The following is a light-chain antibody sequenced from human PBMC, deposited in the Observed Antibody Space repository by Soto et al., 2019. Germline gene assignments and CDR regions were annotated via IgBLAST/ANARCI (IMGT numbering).Light chain of an antibody. CDR2: DAS. J-gene: IGKJ5*01. CDR1: QSVSKY. V-gene: IGKV3-11*01. Sequence: ENVLTQSPATLSLSRGERATLXXRASQSVSKYLAWYQQKPGQAPRLLXCDASTRATGIPARFSGSGSGTDFTLTISSLEPEDFAVYHCQQRSNWPSSTFGQGTRLEIK. CDR3: QQRSNWPSST.